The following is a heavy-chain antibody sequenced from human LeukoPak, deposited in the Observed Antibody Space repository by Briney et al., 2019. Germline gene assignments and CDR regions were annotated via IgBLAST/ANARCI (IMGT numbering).Heavy chain of an antibody. CDR1: GFTFSSYS. CDR2: ISSSSSCI. CDR3: AREEPSDYGDYFGIVDY. V-gene: IGHV3-21*01. D-gene: IGHD4-17*01. J-gene: IGHJ4*02. Sequence: GGCLRLSCAASGFTFSSYSMNWVRQAPGKGLEWGSSISSSSSCIYYADSVERRFTISRDNAKNSLYLQMNSLRAEDTAVYYCAREEPSDYGDYFGIVDYWGQGTLVTVSS.